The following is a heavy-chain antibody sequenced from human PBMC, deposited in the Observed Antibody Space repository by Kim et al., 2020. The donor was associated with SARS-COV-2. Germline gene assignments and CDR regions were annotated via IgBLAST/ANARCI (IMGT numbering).Heavy chain of an antibody. CDR3: ARDFYDSPGSPLR. Sequence: YAQRFQGRVTMTRDTSTSTVYMELSSLRSEDTAVYYCARDFYDSPGSPLRWGQGTLVTVSS. D-gene: IGHD3-22*01. V-gene: IGHV1-46*01. J-gene: IGHJ4*02.